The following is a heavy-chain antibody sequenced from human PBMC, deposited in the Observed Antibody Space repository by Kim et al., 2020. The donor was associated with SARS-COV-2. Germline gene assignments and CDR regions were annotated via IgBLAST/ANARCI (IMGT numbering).Heavy chain of an antibody. Sequence: YNPSLKSRVTISVDTSKNQFSLKLSSVTAADTAVYYCAGPSVFDYYYGMDVWGQGTTVTVSS. J-gene: IGHJ6*02. D-gene: IGHD1-20*01. CDR3: AGPSVFDYYYGMDV. V-gene: IGHV4-34*01.